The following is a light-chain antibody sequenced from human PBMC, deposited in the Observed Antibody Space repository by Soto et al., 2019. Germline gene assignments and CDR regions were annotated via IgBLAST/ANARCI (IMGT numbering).Light chain of an antibody. CDR3: QQYDNLSVT. V-gene: IGKV1-33*01. CDR2: DAF. CDR1: HYIINY. Sequence: DIHMTHSPSSRSASVLYIFTITCQSRHYIINYLNWFQQKPGEAPKPLILDAFKLETGVPSRFSGSGSGTDFTLTISSLQPEDIATYYCQQYDNLSVTFGGGTKVDIK. J-gene: IGKJ4*01.